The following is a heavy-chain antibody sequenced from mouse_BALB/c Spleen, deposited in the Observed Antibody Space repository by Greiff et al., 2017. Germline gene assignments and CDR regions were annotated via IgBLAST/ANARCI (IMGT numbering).Heavy chain of an antibody. J-gene: IGHJ2*01. CDR1: GFTFSSYG. D-gene: IGHD2-1*01. CDR3: ARERGNLDY. Sequence: DVKLVESGGGLVQPGGSLKLSCAASGFTFSSYGMSWVRQTPDKRLELVATINSNGGSTYYPDSVKGRFTISRDNAKNTLYLQMSSLKSEDTAMYYCARERGNLDYWGQGTTLTVSS. CDR2: INSNGGST. V-gene: IGHV5-6-3*01.